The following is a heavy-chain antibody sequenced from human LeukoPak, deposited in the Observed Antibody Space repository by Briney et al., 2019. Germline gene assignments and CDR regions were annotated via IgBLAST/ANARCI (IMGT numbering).Heavy chain of an antibody. Sequence: GGSLRLSCAASGFPFSNYAMSWVRQAPGKGLEWVSALTASSGTTYSAASVKGRSTISSANSKNTLSLQMDSLRAEDAAVYYCTRIRHCDSTYCPDAFDIWGQGTMVTVSS. CDR1: GFPFSNYA. D-gene: IGHD2/OR15-2a*01. J-gene: IGHJ3*02. V-gene: IGHV3-23*01. CDR2: LTASSGTT. CDR3: TRIRHCDSTYCPDAFDI.